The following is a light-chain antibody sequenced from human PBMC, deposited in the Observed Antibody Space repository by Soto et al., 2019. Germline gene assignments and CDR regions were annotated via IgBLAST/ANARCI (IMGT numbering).Light chain of an antibody. CDR2: ATS. Sequence: DIQMTQSPSSLSASVGDRVTITCRTSQSIITYLNWYQQKPGKAPKLLISATSSLQSGVPSRFSGSGSETEFTLTISSLQPEDFATYYCQQYENRPYTFGPGTKVDVK. V-gene: IGKV1-39*01. CDR3: QQYENRPYT. J-gene: IGKJ3*01. CDR1: QSIITY.